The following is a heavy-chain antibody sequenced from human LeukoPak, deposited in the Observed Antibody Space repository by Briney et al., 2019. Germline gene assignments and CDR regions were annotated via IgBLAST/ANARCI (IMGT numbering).Heavy chain of an antibody. Sequence: SVKVSCKASGGTFSSCAISWVRQAPGQGIEWMGGIIPIFGTANYAQKFQGRVTITADESTSTAYMELSSLRSEDTAVYYCARAFMGVVAAMFGGNYYYYYMDVWGKGTTVTISS. V-gene: IGHV1-69*13. CDR1: GGTFSSCA. CDR3: ARAFMGVVAAMFGGNYYYYYMDV. D-gene: IGHD2-15*01. J-gene: IGHJ6*03. CDR2: IIPIFGTA.